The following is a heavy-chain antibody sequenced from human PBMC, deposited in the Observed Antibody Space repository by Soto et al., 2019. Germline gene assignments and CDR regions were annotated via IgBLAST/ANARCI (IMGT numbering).Heavy chain of an antibody. CDR3: ARDRAYSCFDY. Sequence: EVQLVESGGALVQPGVSLRLSCAASGLTFSSSWMDWVRQAPGKGLEWVAKINPDASGKYYVDSVKGRFTISRDNAKNSVYLQMNSLRAEDTAVYYCARDRAYSCFDYWGQGTLVTVSS. CDR2: INPDASGK. V-gene: IGHV3-7*05. J-gene: IGHJ4*02. CDR1: GLTFSSSW. D-gene: IGHD5-18*01.